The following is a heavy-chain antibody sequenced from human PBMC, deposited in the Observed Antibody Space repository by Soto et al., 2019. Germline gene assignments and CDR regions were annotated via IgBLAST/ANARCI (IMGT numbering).Heavy chain of an antibody. CDR2: ISESSGFK. V-gene: IGHV3-21*01. CDR1: GFDFKSDT. Sequence: GGSLRLSCVASGFDFKSDTMNLIRQAPGKGLQWVSSISESSGFKHFEDSVKGRFNTYIDNANSSLFLQMDRVRVEDSGIYFCARGKGWLQSDSRGQGTPVTVSP. D-gene: IGHD5-12*01. CDR3: ARGKGWLQSDS. J-gene: IGHJ5*01.